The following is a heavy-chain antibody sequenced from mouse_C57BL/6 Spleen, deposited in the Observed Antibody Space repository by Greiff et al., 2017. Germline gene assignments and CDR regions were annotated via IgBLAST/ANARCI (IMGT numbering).Heavy chain of an antibody. D-gene: IGHD2-4*01. CDR1: GYTFTSYW. Sequence: QVQLQQSGAELAKPGASVKLSCKASGYTFTSYWMHWVKQRPGQGLEWIGYINPSSGYTKYNQKFKDKATLTADKSSSTAYMQLSSLTYEDSAVYYCARVMDDYDAGFAYWGQGTLVTVSA. V-gene: IGHV1-7*01. CDR2: INPSSGYT. J-gene: IGHJ3*01. CDR3: ARVMDDYDAGFAY.